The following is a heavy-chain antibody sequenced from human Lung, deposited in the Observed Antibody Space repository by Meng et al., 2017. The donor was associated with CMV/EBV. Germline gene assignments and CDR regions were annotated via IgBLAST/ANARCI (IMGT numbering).Heavy chain of an antibody. J-gene: IGHJ4*02. D-gene: IGHD6-6*01. CDR3: AAGPPSSSSSFFDY. CDR2: IYYSGST. V-gene: IGHV4-61*01. Sequence: SETLSLTCTVSGGSVISGSYYWSWIRQPPGKGLEWIGYIYYSGSTNYNPSLKSRVTMSIDTSKNQFSLKLSSVTPADTAVYYCAAGPPSSSSSFFDYWGQG. CDR1: GGSVISGSYY.